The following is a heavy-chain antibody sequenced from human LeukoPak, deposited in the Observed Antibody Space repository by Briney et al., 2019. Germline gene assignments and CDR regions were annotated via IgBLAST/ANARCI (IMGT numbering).Heavy chain of an antibody. D-gene: IGHD1-26*01. CDR1: GFTFSSYA. V-gene: IGHV3-23*01. J-gene: IGHJ2*01. Sequence: PPGGSLRLSCAASGFTFSSYAMSWARQAPGKGLEWVSAISGSGGSTYYADSVKGRFTISRDNSKNTLYLQMNSLRPEDTAVYYCAKDRSMMGAGGWYFDLWGRGTLVTVSS. CDR2: ISGSGGST. CDR3: AKDRSMMGAGGWYFDL.